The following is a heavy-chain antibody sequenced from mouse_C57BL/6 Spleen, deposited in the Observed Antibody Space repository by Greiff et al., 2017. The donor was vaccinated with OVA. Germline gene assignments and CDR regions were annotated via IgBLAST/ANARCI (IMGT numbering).Heavy chain of an antibody. CDR3: ARDWLFDY. CDR2: ISDGGSYT. Sequence: EVMLVESGGGLVKPGGSLKLSCAASGFTFSSYAMSWVRQTPEKRLEWVATISDGGSYTYYPDNVKGRFTISRDNAKNNLYLQMSHLKSEDTAMYYCARDWLFDYWGQGTTLIVSS. J-gene: IGHJ2*01. V-gene: IGHV5-4*01. CDR1: GFTFSSYA.